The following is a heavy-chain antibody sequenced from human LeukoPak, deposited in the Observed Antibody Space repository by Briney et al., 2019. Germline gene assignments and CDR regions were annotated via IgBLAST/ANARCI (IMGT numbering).Heavy chain of an antibody. CDR3: ARDEECPSASCCLGAFDI. CDR2: ISYSGST. J-gene: IGHJ3*02. V-gene: IGHV4-59*01. D-gene: IGHD2-2*01. Sequence: KPSETLSLTCTVSVGSISPYYWNWIRQLPGKGLEWIGYISYSGSTNYNPSLKSRLSISVDTSKKQLSLKLSSVTAADTAVYYCARDEECPSASCCLGAFDIWGQGTMVTVSS. CDR1: VGSISPYY.